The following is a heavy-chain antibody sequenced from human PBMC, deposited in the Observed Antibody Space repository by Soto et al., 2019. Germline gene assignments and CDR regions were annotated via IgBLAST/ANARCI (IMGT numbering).Heavy chain of an antibody. V-gene: IGHV3-53*01. J-gene: IGHJ4*02. CDR1: GFTVSTNY. CDR2: IYSGDTT. D-gene: IGHD3-22*01. CDR3: ARSTSSGYYYY. Sequence: PGGSLRLSCAASGFTVSTNYMSWVRQAPGKGLEWVSGIYSGDTTSYADSVKGRFTISKDNSKNTLYLQMNSLRAEDTAVYYCARSTSSGYYYYWGQVTPVTVSS.